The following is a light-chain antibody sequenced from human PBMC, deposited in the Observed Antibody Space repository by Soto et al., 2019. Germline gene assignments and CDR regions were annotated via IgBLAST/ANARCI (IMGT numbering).Light chain of an antibody. CDR1: SSDIGAYNY. CDR2: EVT. V-gene: IGLV2-14*01. CDR3: FSFPTSHTHI. Sequence: QSALTQPASVSGSPGQSITISCTGTSSDIGAYNYVSWFQQHPDKAPKLMIYEVTNRPSGVSNRFSGSKSGNAASLTISGLQAEDEAYYFCFSFPTSHTHIFGTGTKLTVL. J-gene: IGLJ1*01.